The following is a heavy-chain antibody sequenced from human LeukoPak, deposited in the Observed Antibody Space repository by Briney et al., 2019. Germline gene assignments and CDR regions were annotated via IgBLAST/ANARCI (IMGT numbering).Heavy chain of an antibody. CDR3: ATVEGYSGSYWFDP. J-gene: IGHJ5*02. CDR1: GYTLTELS. CDR2: FDPEDGET. D-gene: IGHD1-26*01. V-gene: IGHV1-24*01. Sequence: ASVKVSCKVSGYTLTELSMHWVRQAPGKGLEWMGGFDPEDGETIYAQKFQGRVTMTEDTSTDTAYMELSSLRSEDTAVYYCATVEGYSGSYWFDPWGQGTLVTVSS.